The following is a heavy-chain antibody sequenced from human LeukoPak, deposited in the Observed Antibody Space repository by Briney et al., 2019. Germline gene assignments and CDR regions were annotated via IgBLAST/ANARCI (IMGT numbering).Heavy chain of an antibody. CDR1: GFTFSSFS. V-gene: IGHV3-23*01. CDR3: ARGSLGSWFFFDY. Sequence: PGGSLRLSCAASGFTFSSFSMAWVRQAPGKGPEWVSTISRSGDATYYADSVKGRFTISRDSSWDTLYLQMSSLRVDDTALYYCARGSLGSWFFFDYWGQGTLVTASS. D-gene: IGHD6-13*01. J-gene: IGHJ4*02. CDR2: ISRSGDAT.